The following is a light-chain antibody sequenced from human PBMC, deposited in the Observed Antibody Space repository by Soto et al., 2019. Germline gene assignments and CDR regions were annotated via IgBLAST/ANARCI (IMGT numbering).Light chain of an antibody. CDR3: QRYGSLPLT. CDR1: QSVSSNH. J-gene: IGKJ4*01. CDR2: GAS. V-gene: IGKV3-20*01. Sequence: EIVLTQSPGTLSLSPGERATLSCRASQSVSSNHLAWYQQKPGQAPRLLIYGASTRASGIPDRFSGSGSGTDFTLTISRLEPEDLAVYYCQRYGSLPLTFGGGTKVEIK.